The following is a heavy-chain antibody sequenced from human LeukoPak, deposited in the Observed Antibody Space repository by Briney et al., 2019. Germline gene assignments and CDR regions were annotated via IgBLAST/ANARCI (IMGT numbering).Heavy chain of an antibody. J-gene: IGHJ4*02. D-gene: IGHD5-24*01. Sequence: ASVKVSCKASGYTFTDYYIHWVRQAPGQGLEWMGRINPNSGGTNYAQKFQGGVTVTRDTSISTAYMELSSLRSDDTAVYYCARDASGDGYNFDCWGQGTLVTVSS. V-gene: IGHV1-2*06. CDR2: INPNSGGT. CDR3: ARDASGDGYNFDC. CDR1: GYTFTDYY.